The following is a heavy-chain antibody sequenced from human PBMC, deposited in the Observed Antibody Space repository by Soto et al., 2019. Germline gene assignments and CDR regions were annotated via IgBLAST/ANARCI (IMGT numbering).Heavy chain of an antibody. CDR2: VYYSGST. V-gene: IGHV4-61*01. Sequence: PSETLSLTCSVSGDSVNRGSYYWTWIRQPPGKGLEWIGYVYYSGSTNYNPSLKSRVSISVDTSKNQFSLRLRSATAADTAVYYCARAASPRYPDFWGQGALVTVSS. J-gene: IGHJ4*02. CDR1: GDSVNRGSYY. D-gene: IGHD3-16*02. CDR3: ARAASPRYPDF.